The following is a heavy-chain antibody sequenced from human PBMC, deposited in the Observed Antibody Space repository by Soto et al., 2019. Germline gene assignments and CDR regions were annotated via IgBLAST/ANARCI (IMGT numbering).Heavy chain of an antibody. V-gene: IGHV1-3*01. CDR2: INAGNGNT. CDR3: ARSPLPGRPIVGVVAAEFAP. D-gene: IGHD2-15*01. Sequence: GASVKVSCKTSGYTSTNYAMHWVRQAPGQRLEWMGWINAGNGNTKYSQKFQGRVTITRDTSASTAYMELSSLRSEDTAVYYCARSPLPGRPIVGVVAAEFAPWGQGTLVTVSS. J-gene: IGHJ5*02. CDR1: GYTSTNYA.